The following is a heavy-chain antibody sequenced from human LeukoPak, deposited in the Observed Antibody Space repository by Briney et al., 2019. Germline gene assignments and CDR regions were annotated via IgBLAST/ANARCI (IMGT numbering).Heavy chain of an antibody. V-gene: IGHV3-48*01. D-gene: IGHD5-18*01. CDR3: AKGNRYSYGVLDL. CDR1: GFTFSSSS. Sequence: GGSLRLSCAASGFTFSSSSMNWVRQAPGKGLEWVSFISTSGTIYYADSVKGRFTISRDNAKNSLYLQMNSLRAEDTAVYYCAKGNRYSYGVLDLWGQGTLVTVSS. J-gene: IGHJ5*02. CDR2: ISTSGTI.